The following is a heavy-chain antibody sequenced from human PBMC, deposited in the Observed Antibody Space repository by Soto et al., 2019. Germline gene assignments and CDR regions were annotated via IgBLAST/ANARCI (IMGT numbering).Heavy chain of an antibody. V-gene: IGHV1-18*01. CDR2: ISAYNGNT. CDR1: GYTFTSYG. Sequence: ASVKVSCKASGYTFTSYGISWVRQAPGQGLEWMAWISAYNGNTNYAQKLQGRVTMTTDTSTSTAYMELRSLRSDDTAVYYCARAIIGWYCSGGSCYSDYWGQGTLVTGSS. CDR3: ARAIIGWYCSGGSCYSDY. J-gene: IGHJ4*02. D-gene: IGHD2-15*01.